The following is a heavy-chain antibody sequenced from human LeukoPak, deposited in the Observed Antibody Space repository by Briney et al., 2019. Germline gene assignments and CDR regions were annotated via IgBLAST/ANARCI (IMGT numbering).Heavy chain of an antibody. Sequence: SETLSLTCTVSGGSISSGSYYWSWIRQPAGKGLEWIGRIYTSGSTNYNPSLKSRVTISVDTSKNQLSLKLSSVTAADTAVYYCARRGYSGYEDYWGQGTLVTVSS. CDR2: IYTSGST. V-gene: IGHV4-61*02. D-gene: IGHD5-12*01. J-gene: IGHJ4*02. CDR3: ARRGYSGYEDY. CDR1: GGSISSGSYY.